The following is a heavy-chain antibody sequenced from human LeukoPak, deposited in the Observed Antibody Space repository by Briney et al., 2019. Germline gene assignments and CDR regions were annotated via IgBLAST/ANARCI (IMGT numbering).Heavy chain of an antibody. CDR1: GGSISTYY. D-gene: IGHD3-16*01. CDR2: IYTSGST. J-gene: IGHJ4*02. Sequence: PSETLSLTCTLSGGSISTYYWSWVRQPPGKGLEWTGRIYTSGSTNYNPSLKSRVTISVDTSKNQFSLKLSPVTAADTAVYYCARRTFGGVIKYWGQGTLVTVSS. V-gene: IGHV4-4*07. CDR3: ARRTFGGVIKY.